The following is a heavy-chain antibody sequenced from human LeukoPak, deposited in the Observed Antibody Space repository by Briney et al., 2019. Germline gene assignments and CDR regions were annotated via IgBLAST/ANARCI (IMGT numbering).Heavy chain of an antibody. J-gene: IGHJ3*01. Sequence: GGSLRLSCAASGFTFSSYSMNWVRQAPGKGLEWVSSISSSSSYIYYADSVKGRFTISRDNAKNSLYLQMNSLRAEDTAVYYCARGRAAAKHLDYWGQGTMVTVSS. V-gene: IGHV3-21*01. CDR3: ARGRAAAKHLDY. D-gene: IGHD6-13*01. CDR2: ISSSSSYI. CDR1: GFTFSSYS.